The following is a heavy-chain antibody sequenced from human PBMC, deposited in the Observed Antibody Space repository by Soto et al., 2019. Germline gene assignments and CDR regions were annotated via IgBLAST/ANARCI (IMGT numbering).Heavy chain of an antibody. CDR3: ARGRGYSYGPYCFDY. D-gene: IGHD5-18*01. CDR1: GGSISSGGYY. CDR2: IYYSGTT. V-gene: IGHV4-31*03. J-gene: IGHJ4*02. Sequence: PSETLSLTCTVSGGSISSGGYYWSWFRHLPGKGLEWIGDIYYSGTTYHNPSLRSRLTISVDASKNQFSLKLSSVTDGDTALYYCARGRGYSYGPYCFDYWGQGTLVTVSS.